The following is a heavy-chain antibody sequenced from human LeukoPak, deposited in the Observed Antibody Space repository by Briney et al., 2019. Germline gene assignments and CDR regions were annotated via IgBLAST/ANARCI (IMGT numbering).Heavy chain of an antibody. D-gene: IGHD5-24*01. CDR2: IYGSGST. Sequence: GESLKISRAVSGLTVSTNYMSRVRQAPGKGLEWLSLIYGSGSTYYADSVKGRFTISRDNSRNTLYLQMNSLTAEDTAVYYCARTFLSGDGYKVGYFGYWGPGTLVTVSS. CDR1: GLTVSTNY. CDR3: ARTFLSGDGYKVGYFGY. V-gene: IGHV3-53*01. J-gene: IGHJ4*02.